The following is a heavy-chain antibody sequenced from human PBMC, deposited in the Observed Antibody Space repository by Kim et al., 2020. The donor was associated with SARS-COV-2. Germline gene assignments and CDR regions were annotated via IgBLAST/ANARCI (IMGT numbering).Heavy chain of an antibody. D-gene: IGHD1-26*01. CDR2: INAGNGNT. V-gene: IGHV1-3*01. Sequence: ASVKVSCKASGYSFTSYAMHWVRQAPGQRLEWMGWINAGNGNTKYSQKFQGRVTITRDKSASTAYMELSSLKSEDTAVYYCARRASGNYYDAMDVWGQGTTVTVSS. J-gene: IGHJ6*02. CDR3: ARRASGNYYDAMDV. CDR1: GYSFTSYA.